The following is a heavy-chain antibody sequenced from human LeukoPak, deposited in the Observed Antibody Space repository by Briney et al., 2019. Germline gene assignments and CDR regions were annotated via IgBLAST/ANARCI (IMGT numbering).Heavy chain of an antibody. D-gene: IGHD3-3*01. Sequence: PGGSLRLSCAASGFTFSSYSMNWVRQAPGKGLEWVSYISSSSSTIYYADSVKGRFTISRDNAKNSLYLRMNSLRAEDTAVYYCASYYDFWSGYHFDYWGQGTLVTVSS. CDR2: ISSSSSTI. CDR1: GFTFSSYS. J-gene: IGHJ4*02. V-gene: IGHV3-48*01. CDR3: ASYYDFWSGYHFDY.